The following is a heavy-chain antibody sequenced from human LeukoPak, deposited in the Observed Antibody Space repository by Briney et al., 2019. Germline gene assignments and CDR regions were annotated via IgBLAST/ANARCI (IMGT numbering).Heavy chain of an antibody. Sequence: GESLKISCKGSGYSFTNYWIGWVRQISGKGLERMGIIYPGDSDTRYSPSFQGQVTISADKSIRTAYLQWSSLKASDTAMYYCASGSPFDSWGQGTLVTVSS. CDR2: IYPGDSDT. CDR1: GYSFTNYW. D-gene: IGHD1-1*01. CDR3: ASGSPFDS. V-gene: IGHV5-51*01. J-gene: IGHJ4*02.